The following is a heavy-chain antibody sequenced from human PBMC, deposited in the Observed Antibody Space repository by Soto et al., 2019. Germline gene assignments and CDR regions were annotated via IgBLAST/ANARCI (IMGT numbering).Heavy chain of an antibody. CDR2: IDTSATVI. CDR1: GFTFSSYE. Sequence: PGGSLRLSCAASGFTFSSYEMNWVRQAPGKGLEWLSYIDTSATVIYYADSVKGRFTISRDNAQNSVYLQMNSLRAEDTAIYYCARVWSGYSGVDYWGQGTLVTVSS. D-gene: IGHD3-3*01. CDR3: ARVWSGYSGVDY. J-gene: IGHJ4*02. V-gene: IGHV3-48*03.